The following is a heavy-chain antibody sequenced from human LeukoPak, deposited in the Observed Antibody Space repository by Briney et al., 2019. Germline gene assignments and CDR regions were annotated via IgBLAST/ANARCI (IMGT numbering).Heavy chain of an antibody. CDR1: GYTVTGYY. V-gene: IGHV1-2*02. Sequence: ASVKVSCKASGYTVTGYYMHWVRQAPGQGLEWMGWMNPHSGGTNYAQKFQGRVTMTRDTSISTAYMELSRLRSDDTAVYYCARWGDCSSTSCYAYNWFDPWGQGTLVTVSS. J-gene: IGHJ5*02. CDR2: MNPHSGGT. D-gene: IGHD2-2*01. CDR3: ARWGDCSSTSCYAYNWFDP.